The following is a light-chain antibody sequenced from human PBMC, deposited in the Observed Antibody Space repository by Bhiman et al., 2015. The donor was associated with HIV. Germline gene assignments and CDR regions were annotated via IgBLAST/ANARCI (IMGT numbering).Light chain of an antibody. Sequence: QSALTQSASVSGSPGQSITISCTGTSSDVGDYDYVSWYQHHPGKAPKLIIYDVTNRPSGVSNRFSGSKSGNTASLTISGLQAEDEANYYCSSYTTSSTLDVVFGGGTKLTVL. V-gene: IGLV2-14*03. CDR2: DVT. CDR3: SSYTTSSTLDVV. CDR1: SSDVGDYDY. J-gene: IGLJ2*01.